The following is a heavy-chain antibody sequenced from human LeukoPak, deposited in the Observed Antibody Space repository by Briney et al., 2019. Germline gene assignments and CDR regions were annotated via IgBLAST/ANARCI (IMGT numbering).Heavy chain of an antibody. D-gene: IGHD6-13*01. V-gene: IGHV3-53*01. Sequence: PGGSLRLSCAASGFTVSSNHMSWVRQGPGKGLEGVSVIYSGGSTYYADSVKGRFTISRDNSKNTLYLQMNSLRAEDTAVYYCASHSSSWYGFDYWGQGTLVTVSS. CDR3: ASHSSSWYGFDY. CDR1: GFTVSSNH. J-gene: IGHJ4*02. CDR2: IYSGGST.